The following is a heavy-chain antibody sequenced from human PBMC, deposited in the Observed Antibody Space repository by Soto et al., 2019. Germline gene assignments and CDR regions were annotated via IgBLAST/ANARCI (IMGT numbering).Heavy chain of an antibody. V-gene: IGHV4-39*01. Sequence: SETLSLTCTVSGGSIGSSNSYWGWIRQPPGKGLEWIGTIYYSGSTYYNPSLKSRVTISVDTTKNQFSLKLSSVTAADTAVYFCGRHFTIRTYYYYMDVWGKGTTVTVSS. CDR1: GGSIGSSNSY. D-gene: IGHD3-3*01. CDR2: IYYSGST. J-gene: IGHJ6*03. CDR3: GRHFTIRTYYYYMDV.